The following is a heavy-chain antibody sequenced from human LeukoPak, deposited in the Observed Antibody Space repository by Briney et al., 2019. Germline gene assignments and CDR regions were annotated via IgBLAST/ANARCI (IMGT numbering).Heavy chain of an antibody. J-gene: IGHJ4*02. D-gene: IGHD7-27*01. CDR3: ARDFSNWGHDY. V-gene: IGHV3-11*04. Sequence: GGSLRLSCAASGFTLSGFYMTWIRQAPGKGMECVSYFSNSGSAMYYADSVKGRFTVSRDNSKNTLYLQMNSLRVEDTAVYYCARDFSNWGHDYWGQGTLVAVSS. CDR2: FSNSGSAM. CDR1: GFTLSGFY.